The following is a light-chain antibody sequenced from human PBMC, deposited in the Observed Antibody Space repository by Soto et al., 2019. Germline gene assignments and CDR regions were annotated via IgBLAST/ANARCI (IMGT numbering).Light chain of an antibody. CDR3: QQRSNWPRSLT. V-gene: IGKV3-11*01. J-gene: IGKJ4*01. CDR1: QSVSSY. Sequence: EIVLTQSPATLSLSPGERATLSCRASQSVSSYLAWYQQKPGQAPRLLIYYASNRATGIPARFSGSGSGTAFTLTISSLEPEDFAVYSCQQRSNWPRSLTFGGGTKVDIK. CDR2: YAS.